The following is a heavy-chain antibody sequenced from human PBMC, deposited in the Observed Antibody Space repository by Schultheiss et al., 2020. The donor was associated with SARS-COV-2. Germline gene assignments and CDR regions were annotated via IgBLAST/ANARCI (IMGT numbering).Heavy chain of an antibody. J-gene: IGHJ4*02. D-gene: IGHD4-17*01. V-gene: IGHV4-34*01. CDR1: GGSFSGYN. Sequence: SETLSLTCSVYGGSFSGYNWSWIRQPPGKGLEWIGYIYYSGSTYYNPSLKSRVTISADTSKNQFSLKVSSVTAADTAVYYCARTVYGDYFDYWGQGTLVTVSS. CDR2: IYYSGST. CDR3: ARTVYGDYFDY.